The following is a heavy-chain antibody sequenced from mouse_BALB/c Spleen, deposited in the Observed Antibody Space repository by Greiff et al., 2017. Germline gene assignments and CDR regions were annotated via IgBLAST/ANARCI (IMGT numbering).Heavy chain of an antibody. Sequence: EVMLVESGGGLVQPGGSLRLSCATSGFTFTDYYMRWVRQPPGKALEWLGFIRNKANGYTTEYSASVKGRFTISRTNYQSFLYLHKNTLRAEDSATYYCAREGHDYDSSYKGELDAMDYWGQGTSVTVSS. CDR3: AREGHDYDSSYKGELDAMDY. J-gene: IGHJ4*01. D-gene: IGHD1-1*01. CDR1: GFTFTDYY. V-gene: IGHV7-3*02. CDR2: IRNKANGYTT.